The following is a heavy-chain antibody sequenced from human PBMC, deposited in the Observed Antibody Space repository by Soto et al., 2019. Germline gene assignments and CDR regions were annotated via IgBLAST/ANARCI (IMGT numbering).Heavy chain of an antibody. D-gene: IGHD3-10*01. J-gene: IGHJ5*02. CDR1: GGTFSSYT. V-gene: IGHV1-69*04. Sequence: ASVKVSCKASGGTFSSYTISWVRQAPGQGLEWMGRIIPILGIANYAQRFQGRVTITADKSTSTAYMELSSLRSEDTAVYYCARDARFGELPGWFDPWGQGTLVTVSS. CDR3: ARDARFGELPGWFDP. CDR2: IIPILGIA.